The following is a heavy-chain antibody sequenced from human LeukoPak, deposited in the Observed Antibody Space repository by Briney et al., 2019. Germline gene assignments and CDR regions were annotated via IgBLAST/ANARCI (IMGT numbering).Heavy chain of an antibody. V-gene: IGHV3-33*01. Sequence: GGSLRLSCAASGFTFRSYGMHWVRQAPGKGLEWVAVIWYDGSNKYYADSVKGRFTVSRDNSKNTLYLQMNSLRAEDTAVYYCATAVASSSGWYADHWGQGTLVTVSS. CDR2: IWYDGSNK. J-gene: IGHJ4*02. D-gene: IGHD6-19*01. CDR3: ATAVASSSGWYADH. CDR1: GFTFRSYG.